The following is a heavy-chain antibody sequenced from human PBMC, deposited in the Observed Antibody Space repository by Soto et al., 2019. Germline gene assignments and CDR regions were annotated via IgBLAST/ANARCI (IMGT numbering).Heavy chain of an antibody. V-gene: IGHV4-30-4*01. CDR2: IYYSGST. D-gene: IGHD3-22*01. CDR3: ARGLGYYYDSSGSLGAFDI. Sequence: SETLSLTCTVSGGSISSGDYYWSWIRQPPGKGLEWIGYIYYSGSTYHNPSLKSRVTISVDTSKNQFSLKLSSVTAADTAVYYCARGLGYYYDSSGSLGAFDIWGQGTMVTVSS. J-gene: IGHJ3*02. CDR1: GGSISSGDYY.